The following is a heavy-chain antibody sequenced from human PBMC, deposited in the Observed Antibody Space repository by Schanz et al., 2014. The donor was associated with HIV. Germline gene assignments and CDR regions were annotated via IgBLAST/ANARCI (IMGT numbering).Heavy chain of an antibody. CDR1: GFTFSSYS. J-gene: IGHJ4*02. D-gene: IGHD3-10*01. CDR2: ISSSGTYI. Sequence: EVQLVESGGGPVKPGGSVRLSCAASGFTFSSYSMNWVRQAPGKGLEWVSCISSSGTYIYYADSVKGRFSISRDNSKNTLYLQMNSLRAEDTAVYYCAKGQRGVVRGDIDYWGQGTLVTVSS. CDR3: AKGQRGVVRGDIDY. V-gene: IGHV3-21*04.